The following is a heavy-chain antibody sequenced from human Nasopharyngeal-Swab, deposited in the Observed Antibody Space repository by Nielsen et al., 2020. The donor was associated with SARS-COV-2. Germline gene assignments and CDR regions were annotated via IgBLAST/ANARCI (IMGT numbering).Heavy chain of an antibody. CDR1: GFTFSSYW. J-gene: IGHJ4*02. V-gene: IGHV3-7*01. CDR2: IKQDGSEK. Sequence: GESLKISCAASGFTFSSYWMSWVRQAPGKGLEWVVNIKQDGSEKYYVDSVKGRFTISRDNDKNSLYLQMNSLRAEDTAVYYCARVVPAAFDYWGQGTLVTVSS. D-gene: IGHD2-2*01. CDR3: ARVVPAAFDY.